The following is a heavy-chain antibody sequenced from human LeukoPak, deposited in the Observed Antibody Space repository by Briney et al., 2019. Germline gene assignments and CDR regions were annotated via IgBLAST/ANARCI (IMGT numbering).Heavy chain of an antibody. CDR3: ARQDSSGWPLDY. J-gene: IGHJ4*02. CDR2: IYYSGST. D-gene: IGHD6-19*01. Sequence: SETLSLTCTVSGGSISSYYWSWIRQPPGKGLEWIGYIYYSGSTSYNPSLKSRVTISVDTSKNQFSLKLSSVTAADTAVYYCARQDSSGWPLDYWGQGTLVTVSS. V-gene: IGHV4-59*08. CDR1: GGSISSYY.